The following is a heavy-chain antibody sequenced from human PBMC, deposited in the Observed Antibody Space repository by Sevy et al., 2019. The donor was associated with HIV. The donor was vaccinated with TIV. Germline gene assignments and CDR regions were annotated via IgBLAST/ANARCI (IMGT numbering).Heavy chain of an antibody. CDR2: IKGDGSDK. Sequence: GGSLRLSCAASGFSFSANWMNWVRQAPRKWLEWVANIKGDGSDKHYVDSVEGRFTISRDNAKNVLYLQMNSLRVEDTAVYYCAHGTFGRFESWGQGTLVTVSS. CDR3: AHGTFGRFES. D-gene: IGHD3-16*01. CDR1: GFSFSANW. V-gene: IGHV3-7*01. J-gene: IGHJ4*02.